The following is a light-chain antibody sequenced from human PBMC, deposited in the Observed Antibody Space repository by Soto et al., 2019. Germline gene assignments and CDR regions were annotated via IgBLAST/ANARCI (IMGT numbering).Light chain of an antibody. CDR3: QQYGSSPFT. Sequence: EIVLTQSPGTLSLSPGERATLSCRASQSVSSSYLAWYQQKPGQAPRLLIYGASSRATGIPDRFSGSGSGTAFTLTISRLEPEDFAVYDCQQYGSSPFTFGQGTRLEIK. V-gene: IGKV3-20*01. CDR2: GAS. CDR1: QSVSSSY. J-gene: IGKJ5*01.